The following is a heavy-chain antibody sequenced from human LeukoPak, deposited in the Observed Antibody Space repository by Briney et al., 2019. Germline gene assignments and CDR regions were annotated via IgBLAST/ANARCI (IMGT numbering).Heavy chain of an antibody. CDR2: IIPIFGTA. J-gene: IGHJ4*02. V-gene: IGHV1-69*05. Sequence: GASVKVSCKACGGTFSSYAISWVRQAPGQGLEWMGRIIPIFGTANYAQKFQGRVTITTDESTSTAYMELSSLRSEDTAVYYCARSRDRDPYCSGGSCYLRPYYFDYWGQGTLVTVSS. CDR3: ARSRDRDPYCSGGSCYLRPYYFDY. D-gene: IGHD2-15*01. CDR1: GGTFSSYA.